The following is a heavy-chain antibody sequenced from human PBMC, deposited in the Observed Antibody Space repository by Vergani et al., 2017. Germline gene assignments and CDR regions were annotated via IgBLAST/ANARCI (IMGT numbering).Heavy chain of an antibody. D-gene: IGHD4-17*01. CDR2: INHSGST. V-gene: IGHV4-34*01. J-gene: IGHJ4*02. CDR3: ARSLHNHDYGDYGDYFDY. Sequence: QVQLQQWGAGLLKPSETLSLTCAVYGGSFSGYYWSWIRQPPGKGLEWIGEINHSGSTNYNPSLKSRVTISVDTSKNQFSLKLSSVTAADTAVYYCARSLHNHDYGDYGDYFDYWGQGTLVTVSS. CDR1: GGSFSGYY.